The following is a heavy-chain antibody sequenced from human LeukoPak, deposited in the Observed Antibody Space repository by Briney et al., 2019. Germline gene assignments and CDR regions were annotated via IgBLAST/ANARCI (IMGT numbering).Heavy chain of an antibody. V-gene: IGHV3-33*01. CDR3: ARRAWIQLWWGYMDV. CDR1: GFAFNNYG. J-gene: IGHJ6*03. CDR2: IYHDGGKI. Sequence: QPGGSLRLSCAASGFAFNNYGMHWVRQAPGKGLEWLAVIYHDGGKIYYVDSVKGRFTISRDNSKNTLYLQMNSLRAEDTAVYYCARRAWIQLWWGYMDVWGKGTTVTVSS. D-gene: IGHD5-18*01.